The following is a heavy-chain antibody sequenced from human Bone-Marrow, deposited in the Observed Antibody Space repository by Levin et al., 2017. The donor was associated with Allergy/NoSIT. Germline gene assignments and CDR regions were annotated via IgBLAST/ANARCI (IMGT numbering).Heavy chain of an antibody. D-gene: IGHD2-2*02. V-gene: IGHV4-59*01. CDR1: GASISDSY. CDR3: AREILLPATIRPFDP. Sequence: SETLSLTCTVSGASISDSYWSWIRQPPGKGLEWIGYISSSERTSYNPSLKSRVTISVDTSKNLFPLQLTSLTAADTAVYYCAREILLPATIRPFDPWGQGTLVTVSS. J-gene: IGHJ5*02. CDR2: ISSSERT.